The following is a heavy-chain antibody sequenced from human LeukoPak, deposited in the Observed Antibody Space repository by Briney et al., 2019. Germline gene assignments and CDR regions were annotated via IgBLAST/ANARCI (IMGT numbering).Heavy chain of an antibody. CDR1: GFTVSINY. Sequence: GGSLSLSCAASGFTVSINYMSWLRQAPGKGLEWVSVIYSGGNTYYADSVKGRFTISRDNSKNTVYLQMNSLRAEDTAVYYCARVETSSYDYWGQGTLVTVSS. CDR3: ARVETSSYDY. V-gene: IGHV3-53*01. D-gene: IGHD4-23*01. J-gene: IGHJ4*02. CDR2: IYSGGNT.